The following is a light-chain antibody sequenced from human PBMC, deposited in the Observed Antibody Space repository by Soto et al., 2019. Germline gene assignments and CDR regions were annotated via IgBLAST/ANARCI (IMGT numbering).Light chain of an antibody. CDR2: AAS. V-gene: IGKV1-5*01. J-gene: IGKJ1*01. CDR3: QQYNSYSWT. Sequence: DIQMTQSPSTLSASVGDRVTITCRASQSISSWLAWYHQKPGKAPKRLIYAASSLQSGVPSRFSGSGSGTEFTLTISSLQPDDFATYYCQQYNSYSWTFGQGTKVEIK. CDR1: QSISSW.